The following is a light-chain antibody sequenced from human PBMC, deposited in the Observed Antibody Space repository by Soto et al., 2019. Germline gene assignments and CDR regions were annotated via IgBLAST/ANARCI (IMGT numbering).Light chain of an antibody. CDR2: TAS. CDR1: QNIKKY. V-gene: IGKV1-39*01. CDR3: QQSFATPLT. J-gene: IGKJ4*01. Sequence: DIQMTQSPSSLSASVGDRVTITCRTSQNIKKYLNWYQQKPGKAPNLLIYTASSLQVGLPSRFSGSGSGTDLTLTISSLQPEDSATYYCQQSFATPLTFGGGTKVEIK.